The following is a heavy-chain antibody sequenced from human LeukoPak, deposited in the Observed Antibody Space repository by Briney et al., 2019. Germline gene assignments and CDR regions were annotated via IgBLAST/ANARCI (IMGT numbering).Heavy chain of an antibody. V-gene: IGHV1-2*02. CDR2: INPNTGGT. J-gene: IGHJ4*02. Sequence: ASVKVSCKASGYTFTGYYMHWVRQAPGQGLEWMGWINPNTGGTNYAQKFQGRVTMTRDTSISTASMDLTRLTSDDTAVYYCTRGERYDSSGYPDSWRQGTLVTVSS. CDR1: GYTFTGYY. D-gene: IGHD3-22*01. CDR3: TRGERYDSSGYPDS.